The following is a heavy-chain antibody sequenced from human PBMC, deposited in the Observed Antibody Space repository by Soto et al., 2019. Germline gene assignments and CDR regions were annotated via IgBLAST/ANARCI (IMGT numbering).Heavy chain of an antibody. Sequence: PGGSLRLSCAASGFTFSSYAMHWVRQAPGKGLEWVAVISYDGSNKYYADSVKGRFTISRDNSKNTLYLQMNSLRAEDTAVYYCARETNPPDYWGQRTLVTVSS. J-gene: IGHJ4*02. V-gene: IGHV3-30-3*01. CDR3: ARETNPPDY. CDR1: GFTFSSYA. CDR2: ISYDGSNK. D-gene: IGHD1-7*01.